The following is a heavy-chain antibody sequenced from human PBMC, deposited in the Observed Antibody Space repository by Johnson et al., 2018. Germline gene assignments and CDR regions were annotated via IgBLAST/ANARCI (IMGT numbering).Heavy chain of an antibody. V-gene: IGHV3-7*01. CDR3: ANDDWGPRAFEA. J-gene: IGHJ3*01. CDR1: GFSGFTFSNYW. Sequence: VQLVQSGGGLVQXGGSXRLXCVVSGFSGFTFSNYWMSWVRQAPGKGVEWVANIKQDGSEEYYVDSVKGRFSISRDNAKNTLYLQMNNLRVEDTAVYSCANDDWGPRAFEAWGQGTMVTVSS. D-gene: IGHD7-27*01. CDR2: IKQDGSEE.